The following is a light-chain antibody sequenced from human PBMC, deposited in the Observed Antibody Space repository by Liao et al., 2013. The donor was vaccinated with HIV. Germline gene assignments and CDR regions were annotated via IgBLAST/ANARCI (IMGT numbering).Light chain of an antibody. Sequence: SYVLTQPPSVSVAPGETARISCGGTDIGDKRVHWYKQKPGQAPVLVIYSYNDRPSGIPERFSGSNSGDTATLTINRVEAGDEADYYCQVWDSPSEVFGGGTKLTVL. CDR3: QVWDSPSEV. CDR1: DIGDKR. V-gene: IGLV3-21*04. J-gene: IGLJ3*02. CDR2: SYN.